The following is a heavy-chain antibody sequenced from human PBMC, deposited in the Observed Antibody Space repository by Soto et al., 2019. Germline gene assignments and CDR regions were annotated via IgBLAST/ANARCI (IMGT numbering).Heavy chain of an antibody. CDR2: ISGSGGST. V-gene: IGHV3-23*01. D-gene: IGHD6-19*01. CDR1: GFTFSSYA. J-gene: IGHJ4*02. Sequence: EVQLLDSGGGLVQPGGSLRLSCAASGFTFSSYAIIWVRQAPGKGLEWVSAISGSGGSTYYADSVKGRFTISRDNSKNTLYLHMNSLRAEDTAVYYCARGSSGWYFYYWGQGTLVTVSS. CDR3: ARGSSGWYFYY.